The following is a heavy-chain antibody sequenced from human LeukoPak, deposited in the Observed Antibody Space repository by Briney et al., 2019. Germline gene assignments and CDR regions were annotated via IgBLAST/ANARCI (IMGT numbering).Heavy chain of an antibody. J-gene: IGHJ5*02. V-gene: IGHV3-48*03. CDR1: GFTFSSYE. CDR3: ARLPGFCSSTSCYSGIDRFDP. Sequence: GGSLRLSCAASGFTFSSYEMNWVRQAPGKGLEWVSYISSSGSTIYYADSVKGRFTISRDNAKNSLYLQMNSLRAEDTAVYYCARLPGFCSSTSCYSGIDRFDPWGQGTLVTVSS. CDR2: ISSSGSTI. D-gene: IGHD2-2*01.